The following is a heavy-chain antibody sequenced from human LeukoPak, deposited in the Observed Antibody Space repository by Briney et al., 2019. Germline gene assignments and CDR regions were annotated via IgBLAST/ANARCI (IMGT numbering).Heavy chain of an antibody. J-gene: IGHJ5*02. D-gene: IGHD6-13*01. CDR3: AKPGAAAGTINHNWFDP. CDR2: ISSNGGST. Sequence: GGSLRLSCAASGFTFSSYAMHWVRQAPGKGLEYVSAISSNGGSTYYANSVKGRFTISRDNSKNTLYLQMGSLRAEDTAVYYCAKPGAAAGTINHNWFDPWGQGTLVTVSS. V-gene: IGHV3-64*01. CDR1: GFTFSSYA.